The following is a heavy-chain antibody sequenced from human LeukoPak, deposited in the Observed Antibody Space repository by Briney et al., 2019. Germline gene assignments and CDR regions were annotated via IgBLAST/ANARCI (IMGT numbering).Heavy chain of an antibody. V-gene: IGHV4-34*01. D-gene: IGHD4-23*01. Sequence: PSETLSLTCAVYGGSFSDYFWSWIRQPPGKGLEWIGEISHSGSTTYNPSLRSRVTISGDTSKKQFSLKLSSVTAADTALYYCAREMGVVTAHGIDVWGQGTTVTVSS. CDR1: GGSFSDYF. CDR2: ISHSGST. CDR3: AREMGVVTAHGIDV. J-gene: IGHJ6*02.